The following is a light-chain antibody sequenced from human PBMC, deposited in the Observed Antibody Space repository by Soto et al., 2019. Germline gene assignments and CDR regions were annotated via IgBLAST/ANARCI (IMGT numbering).Light chain of an antibody. CDR2: KAS. J-gene: IGKJ1*01. V-gene: IGKV1-5*03. CDR1: QSISSW. Sequence: DIQMTQSPASLSASVGDRVTITCRASQSISSWLSWYHQKPGKAPKLLIYKASSLESGVPSRFSGSGSGTEFTLTIRSLQPDDFATYYCQQYNSYSTFGQGTKVDI. CDR3: QQYNSYST.